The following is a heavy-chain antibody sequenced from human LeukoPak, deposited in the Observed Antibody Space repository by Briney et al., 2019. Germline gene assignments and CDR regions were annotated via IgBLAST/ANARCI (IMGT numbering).Heavy chain of an antibody. CDR2: IYYSGST. CDR3: ARTVYSYGPVAFDI. V-gene: IGHV4-30-4*07. D-gene: IGHD5-18*01. J-gene: IGHJ3*02. Sequence: SETLSLTCAVSGGSISSGGYSWSWIRQPPGKGLEWIGYIYYSGSTYYNPSLKSRVTISVDTSKNQFSLKLSSVTAAGTAVYYCARTVYSYGPVAFDIWGQGTMVTVSS. CDR1: GGSISSGGYS.